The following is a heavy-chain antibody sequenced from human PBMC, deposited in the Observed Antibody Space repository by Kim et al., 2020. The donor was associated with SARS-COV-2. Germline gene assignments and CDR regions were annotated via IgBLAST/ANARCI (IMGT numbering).Heavy chain of an antibody. V-gene: IGHV4-31*03. D-gene: IGHD5-12*01. J-gene: IGHJ4*02. CDR1: GGSISSGGYY. CDR3: ARNALGRYSGYDFPYYFDY. Sequence: SETLSLTCTVSGGSISSGGYYWSWIRQHPGKGLEWIGYIYYSGSTYYNPSLKSRVTISVDTSKNQFSLKLSSVTAADTAVYYCARNALGRYSGYDFPYYFDYWGQGTLVTVSS. CDR2: IYYSGST.